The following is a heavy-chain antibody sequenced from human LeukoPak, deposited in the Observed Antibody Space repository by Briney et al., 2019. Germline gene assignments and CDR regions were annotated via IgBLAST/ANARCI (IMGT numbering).Heavy chain of an antibody. Sequence: GESLKISCKGSGYRFSTYWIGWVRQMPGKGLEWMGIIYPGDSDTTYSSSFQGRVTISADKSINTAYLQWSSLRASDTATYYCARRGFDYGMDVWGQGTTVTVSS. D-gene: IGHD5-12*01. J-gene: IGHJ6*02. V-gene: IGHV5-51*01. CDR1: GYRFSTYW. CDR3: ARRGFDYGMDV. CDR2: IYPGDSDT.